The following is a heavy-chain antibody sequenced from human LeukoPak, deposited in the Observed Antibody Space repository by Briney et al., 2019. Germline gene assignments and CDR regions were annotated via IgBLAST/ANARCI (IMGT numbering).Heavy chain of an antibody. CDR2: IAYDGNNK. J-gene: IGHJ4*02. D-gene: IGHD7-27*01. CDR1: GFTFNTYA. Sequence: PGGSLRLSCAASGFTFNTYAMHWVRQAPGKGLEWVAVIAYDGNNKYYADSVKGRFTVSRDNTKNTPYLQMNSLRAEDTAIYYCARDNNWGSTHYWGQGTLVTVSS. V-gene: IGHV3-30-3*01. CDR3: ARDNNWGSTHY.